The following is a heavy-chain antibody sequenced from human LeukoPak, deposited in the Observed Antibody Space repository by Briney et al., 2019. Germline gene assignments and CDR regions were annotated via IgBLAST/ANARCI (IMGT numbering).Heavy chain of an antibody. CDR3: ARDLNYYDSSGSQGDY. CDR1: GYTFTSYD. D-gene: IGHD3-22*01. Sequence: ASVKVSCKASGYTFTSYDINWVRQATGQGLEWMGWINPNSGGTNYAQKFQGRVTMTRDTSITTAYMELSRLRSDDTAVYYCARDLNYYDSSGSQGDYWGQGTLVTVSS. V-gene: IGHV1-2*02. CDR2: INPNSGGT. J-gene: IGHJ4*02.